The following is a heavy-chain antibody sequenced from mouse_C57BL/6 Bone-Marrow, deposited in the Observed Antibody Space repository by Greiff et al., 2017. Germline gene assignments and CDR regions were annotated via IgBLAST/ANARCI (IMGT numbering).Heavy chain of an antibody. CDR2: IDPEDGDT. V-gene: IGHV14-1*01. J-gene: IGHJ1*03. Sequence: DVHLVESGAELVRPGASVKLSCTGSGFNIKDYYMHWVKQRPEQGLEWIGRIDPEDGDTEYAPKFQGKATMTADTSSNTAYLQLSSLTSEDTAVYYCTTSTLLLLRSRWYFDVWGTGTTVTVSS. CDR3: TTSTLLLLRSRWYFDV. CDR1: GFNIKDYY. D-gene: IGHD1-1*01.